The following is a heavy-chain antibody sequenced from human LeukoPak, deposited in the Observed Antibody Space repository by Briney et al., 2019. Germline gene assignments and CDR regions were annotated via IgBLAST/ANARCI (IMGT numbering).Heavy chain of an antibody. CDR1: GFTFSNYA. D-gene: IGHD3-22*01. Sequence: GGSLRLSCAASGFTFSNYAMHWVRQAPGKGLEYVSAISSNGGTTYYANSVKGRFTISRDNSKNTLYLQMGSLRAEGMAVYYCARSGASVPRDSSGYRSLDYWGQGTLVTVSS. CDR3: ARSGASVPRDSSGYRSLDY. CDR2: ISSNGGTT. J-gene: IGHJ4*02. V-gene: IGHV3-64*01.